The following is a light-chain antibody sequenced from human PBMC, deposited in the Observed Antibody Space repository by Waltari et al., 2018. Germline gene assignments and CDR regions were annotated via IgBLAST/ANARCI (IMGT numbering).Light chain of an antibody. CDR2: DSS. CDR3: QKYVNLPAT. V-gene: IGKV3-20*01. J-gene: IGKJ1*01. CDR1: QSVSRS. Sequence: IVLTQSPGTLSLSPGERATLSFRASQSVSRSLAWYQQKPGQAPRLLIYDSSSRATGIPDRFSGIGSGTDFSLTIRRLEPEDFAVYYCQKYVNLPATFGQGTKVEIK.